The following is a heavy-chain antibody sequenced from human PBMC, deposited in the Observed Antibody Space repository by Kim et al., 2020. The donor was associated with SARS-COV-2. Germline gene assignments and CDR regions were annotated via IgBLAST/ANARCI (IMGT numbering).Heavy chain of an antibody. J-gene: IGHJ4*02. V-gene: IGHV4-59*09. CDR3: ARGIAYYDILTGTRDYYFDY. D-gene: IGHD3-9*01. Sequence: RVTISVDTSKNQFSLKLSSVTAADTAVYYCARGIAYYDILTGTRDYYFDYWGQGTLVTVSS.